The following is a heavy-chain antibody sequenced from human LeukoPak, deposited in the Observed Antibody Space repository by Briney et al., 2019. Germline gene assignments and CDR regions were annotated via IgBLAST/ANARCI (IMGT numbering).Heavy chain of an antibody. CDR2: ISAYNGNT. J-gene: IGHJ3*02. CDR1: GDTFTSYG. D-gene: IGHD4-17*01. V-gene: IGHV1-18*01. CDR3: ARGSTVTIGDAFDI. Sequence: ASVKVSCKASGDTFTSYGTSWVRQAPGQGLEWMGWISAYNGNTNYAQKLQGRVTMTTDTSTSTAYMELRSLRSDDTAVYYCARGSTVTIGDAFDIGGQGTMVTVSS.